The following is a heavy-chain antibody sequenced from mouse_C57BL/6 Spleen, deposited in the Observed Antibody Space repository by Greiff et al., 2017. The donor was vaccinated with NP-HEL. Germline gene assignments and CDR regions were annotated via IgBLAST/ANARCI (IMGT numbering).Heavy chain of an antibody. D-gene: IGHD4-1*01. CDR3: TTRTGVY. CDR1: GFNIKDDY. Sequence: EVKLQESGAELVRPGASVKLSCTASGFNIKDDYMHWVKQRPEQGLEWIGWIDPENGDTEYASKFQGKATITADTSSNTAYLQLSSLTSEDTAVYYCTTRTGVYWGQGTTLTVSS. V-gene: IGHV14-4*01. CDR2: IDPENGDT. J-gene: IGHJ2*01.